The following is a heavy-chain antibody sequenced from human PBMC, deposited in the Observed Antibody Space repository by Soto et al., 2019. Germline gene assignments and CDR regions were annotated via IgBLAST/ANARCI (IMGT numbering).Heavy chain of an antibody. CDR1: GGSISSGGYY. J-gene: IGHJ6*02. D-gene: IGHD3-22*01. CDR3: ARYPYFYDSSGYLKPVYGMDV. CDR2: IYYSGST. V-gene: IGHV4-31*03. Sequence: SETLSLTCTVSGGSISSGGYYWSWIRKQPGKGLERIGYIYYSGSTYYKPSLKSRVTISVDTSKNQFSLKLSSVTAADTAVYYCARYPYFYDSSGYLKPVYGMDVWGQGTTVTVSS.